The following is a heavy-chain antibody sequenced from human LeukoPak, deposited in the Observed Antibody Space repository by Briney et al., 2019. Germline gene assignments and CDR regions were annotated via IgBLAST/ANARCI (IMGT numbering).Heavy chain of an antibody. CDR3: AKDITSSGWGYYYYGMDV. J-gene: IGHJ6*02. Sequence: GGSLRLSCAASGFTFDDYAMHWVRQAPGEGLEWVSGISWNSGGIGYADSVKGRFTISRDNARNSLYLQMNSLRAVDTALYYCAKDITSSGWGYYYYGMDVWGQGTTVTVSS. D-gene: IGHD6-19*01. V-gene: IGHV3-9*01. CDR1: GFTFDDYA. CDR2: ISWNSGGI.